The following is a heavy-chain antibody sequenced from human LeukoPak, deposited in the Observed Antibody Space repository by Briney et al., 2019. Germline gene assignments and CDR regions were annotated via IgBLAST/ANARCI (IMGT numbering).Heavy chain of an antibody. D-gene: IGHD6-19*01. Sequence: GGSLRLSCEASGFTFSMDSMAWVRQAPGKGLEWVSVINDRGGYIQDADSVKGRFTISRDNSQNTLFLQMNSLRDEDTAVYYCVKERDRGIEVADDFDYWVQATLVTVSS. CDR3: VKERDRGIEVADDFDY. CDR2: INDRGGYI. V-gene: IGHV3-23*01. CDR1: GFTFSMDS. J-gene: IGHJ4*02.